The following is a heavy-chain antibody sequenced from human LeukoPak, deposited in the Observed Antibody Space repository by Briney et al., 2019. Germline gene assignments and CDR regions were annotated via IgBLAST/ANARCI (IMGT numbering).Heavy chain of an antibody. CDR3: ARDRLGYCSSTSCYGSNGMDV. V-gene: IGHV1-2*02. CDR1: GYTFTRYY. J-gene: IGHJ6*02. D-gene: IGHD2-2*01. Sequence: GASVKVSCKASGYTFTRYYMHWVRQAPGQGLEWMGWINPNSGGTNYAQKFQGRVTMTRDTSISTAYMELSRLRSDDTAVYYCARDRLGYCSSTSCYGSNGMDVWGQGTTVTVSS. CDR2: INPNSGGT.